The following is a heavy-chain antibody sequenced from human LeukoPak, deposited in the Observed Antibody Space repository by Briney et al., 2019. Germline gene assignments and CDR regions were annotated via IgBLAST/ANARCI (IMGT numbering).Heavy chain of an antibody. CDR3: ARDRSGSYDAYSAFDI. CDR1: GFTFSSYS. Sequence: PGGSLRLSCAASGFTFSSYSMNWVRQAPGKGLEWVSSISSSSYIYYADSVKGRFTISRDNAKNSLYLQMNSLRAEDTAVYYCARDRSGSYDAYSAFDIWGQGTMVTVSS. V-gene: IGHV3-21*01. D-gene: IGHD1-26*01. J-gene: IGHJ3*02. CDR2: ISSSSYI.